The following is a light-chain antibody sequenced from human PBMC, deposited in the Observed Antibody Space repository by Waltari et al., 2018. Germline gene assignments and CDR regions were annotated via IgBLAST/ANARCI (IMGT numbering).Light chain of an antibody. CDR1: QNIRNF. J-gene: IGKJ2*01. CDR2: AAS. Sequence: DIQVTQSPPSLSASVGDRVTITCRTSQNIRNFLNWYQQKPGKAPSLLIYAASNLQRGVPARFSGSGSGTDFTLTISSLQAEDVAVYYCQQYYTAPYTFGQGTKLEIK. CDR3: QQYYTAPYT. V-gene: IGKV1-39*01.